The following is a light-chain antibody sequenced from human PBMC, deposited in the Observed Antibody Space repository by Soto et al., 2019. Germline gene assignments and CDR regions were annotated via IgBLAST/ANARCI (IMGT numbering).Light chain of an antibody. CDR3: QQYNSGT. V-gene: IGKV1-5*01. CDR1: QSINNW. J-gene: IGKJ1*01. Sequence: DIRMTQSPSTLSASVGDRVSITCRASQSINNWLAWYQLKPGKAPKLLIFDASSLEGGVPSRFSGSGSGTEFTLTISSLQPDDSATYYCQQYNSGTFGQGTKVEIK. CDR2: DAS.